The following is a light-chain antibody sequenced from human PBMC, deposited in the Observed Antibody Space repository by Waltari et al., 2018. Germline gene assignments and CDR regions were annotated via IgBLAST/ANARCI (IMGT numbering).Light chain of an antibody. CDR2: VNSDGSH. V-gene: IGLV4-69*01. CDR1: SGHSSNV. CDR3: QTGGHGTWV. Sequence: QLVLTQSPSASASLGASVKLTCTLSSGHSSNVIAWLQQRPEKGPRYLMKVNSDGSHNKGDEIPDRFSGSNSGAERYLTISSLQSEDEGDYYCQTGGHGTWVFGGGTKLTVL. J-gene: IGLJ3*02.